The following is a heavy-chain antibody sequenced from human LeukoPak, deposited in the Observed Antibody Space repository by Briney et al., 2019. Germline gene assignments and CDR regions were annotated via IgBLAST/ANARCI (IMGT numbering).Heavy chain of an antibody. CDR2: IIPIFGTA. D-gene: IGHD3-22*01. Sequence: SVKVSCKASGGTFSSYAISWVRQAPGQGLEWMGGIIPIFGTANYAQKFQGRVTITADKSTSTAYMELSSLRSEDTAVYYCARGGNYYDSSLYFDYWGQGTLVTVSS. J-gene: IGHJ4*02. V-gene: IGHV1-69*06. CDR3: ARGGNYYDSSLYFDY. CDR1: GGTFSSYA.